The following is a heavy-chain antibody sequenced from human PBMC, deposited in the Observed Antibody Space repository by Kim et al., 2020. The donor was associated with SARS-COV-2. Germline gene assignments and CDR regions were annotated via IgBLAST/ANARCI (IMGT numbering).Heavy chain of an antibody. D-gene: IGHD3-10*01. CDR1: GFSFSSYW. J-gene: IGHJ4*02. V-gene: IGHV3-74*01. Sequence: GGSLRLSCAASGFSFSSYWMYWVRQVPGKGLVWVSRISSDGNTTTYADSVKGRFTISRDNAKNTLSLQMNSLRAEDTAVYYCAGSGAGGYWGQGSLVTVSS. CDR2: ISSDGNTT. CDR3: AGSGAGGY.